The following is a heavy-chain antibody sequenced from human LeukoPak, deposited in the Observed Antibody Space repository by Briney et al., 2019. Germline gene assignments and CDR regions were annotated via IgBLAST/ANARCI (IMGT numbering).Heavy chain of an antibody. Sequence: GGSLRLSCAASRFTVSSNYMSWVRQAPGKGLEWVSVIYSGGSTYYADSVKGRFTISRDNSKNTLYLQMNSLSAEDTAVYYCASSYSSGYNYYFDYWGQGTLVTVSS. V-gene: IGHV3-66*01. CDR2: IYSGGST. CDR3: ASSYSSGYNYYFDY. J-gene: IGHJ4*02. D-gene: IGHD3-22*01. CDR1: RFTVSSNY.